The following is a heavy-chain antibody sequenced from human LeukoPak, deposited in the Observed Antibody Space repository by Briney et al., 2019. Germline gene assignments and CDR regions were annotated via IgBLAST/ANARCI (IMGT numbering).Heavy chain of an antibody. CDR3: ARDSGVGFRYYFDY. V-gene: IGHV3-30-3*01. D-gene: IGHD1-14*01. CDR2: ISYDGSNK. CDR1: GFTFSSYA. Sequence: GGSLRLSCAASGFTFSSYAMHWGRQAPGKGLEWVAVISYDGSNKYYADSVKGRFTISRDNSKNTLYLQMNSLRAEDTAVYYCARDSGVGFRYYFDYWGQGTLVTVSS. J-gene: IGHJ4*02.